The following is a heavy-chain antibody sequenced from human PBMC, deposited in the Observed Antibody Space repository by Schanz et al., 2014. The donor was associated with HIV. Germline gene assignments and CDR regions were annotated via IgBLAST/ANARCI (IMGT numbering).Heavy chain of an antibody. CDR1: GGSFSNYY. D-gene: IGHD3-10*01. V-gene: IGHV4-34*01. CDR2: INDSGST. CDR3: ARGPWAGSGSYPLDY. J-gene: IGHJ4*02. Sequence: QVQLQQWGAGLLKPSETLSLTCAVYGGSFSNYYWSWIRQPPGKGLEWIGDINDSGSTNYNPSLKSRVTMSADTSKTQFSLKLNSATAADTATYYCARGPWAGSGSYPLDYWGQGTLVTVSS.